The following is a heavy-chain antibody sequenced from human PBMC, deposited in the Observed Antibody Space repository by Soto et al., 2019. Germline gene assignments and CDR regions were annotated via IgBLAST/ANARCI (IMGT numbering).Heavy chain of an antibody. D-gene: IGHD1-20*01. CDR1: GGTFSSYA. J-gene: IGHJ4*02. CDR2: IIPIFGTA. Sequence: QVQLVQSGAEVKKPGSSVKVSCKASGGTFSSYAISWVRQAPGQGLEWMGGIIPIFGTANYAQKFQGRVTITADKSTSTAYMKLSSLRSEDTAVYYCAREIKYNWNDGGYFDYWGQGTLVTVSS. V-gene: IGHV1-69*06. CDR3: AREIKYNWNDGGYFDY.